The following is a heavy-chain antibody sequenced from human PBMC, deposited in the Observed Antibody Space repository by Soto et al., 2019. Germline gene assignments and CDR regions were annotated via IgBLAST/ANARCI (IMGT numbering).Heavy chain of an antibody. D-gene: IGHD5-18*01. CDR3: TSYRSPGMVFPDFGA. J-gene: IGHJ5*02. Sequence: EVQLVESGGGLAQPGGSLRLSCAASGFLFNSYGMNWVRLSPGRGLEWISSISSTSTYIEYADSVKGRFIISRDNAENSIFLQIISLRAEDTAVYYCTSYRSPGMVFPDFGAWGQGALVTVSS. CDR2: ISSTSTYI. V-gene: IGHV3-21*01. CDR1: GFLFNSYG.